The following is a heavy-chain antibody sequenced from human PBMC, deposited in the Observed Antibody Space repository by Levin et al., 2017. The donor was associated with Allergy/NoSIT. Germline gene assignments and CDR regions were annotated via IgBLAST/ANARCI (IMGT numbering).Heavy chain of an antibody. J-gene: IGHJ5*02. V-gene: IGHV1-2*02. Sequence: PGESLKISCRASGYTFTGYYIHWVRQAPGQGLEWMGWINPDSGDTNYAQKFHGRVTMTRDTSINTAYMEVTRLRFDDTAVYFCARMLTGTWEWFDPWGPGTLVTVS. CDR2: INPDSGDT. CDR3: ARMLTGTWEWFDP. D-gene: IGHD1-7*01. CDR1: GYTFTGYY.